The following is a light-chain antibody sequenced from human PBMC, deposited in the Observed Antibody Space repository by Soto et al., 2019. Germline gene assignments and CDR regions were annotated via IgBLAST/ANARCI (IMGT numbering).Light chain of an antibody. CDR2: DAA. CDR3: HQRQYWPPIT. V-gene: IGKV3-11*01. Sequence: VVLTQPPATLSLSPPERSTLSSRTSLSVSVFLDWYQQKPGQAPRLLISDAANRATGIPARLSGSGSGTDFTLTISSLEPEDFAVYYCHQRQYWPPITFGQGTRLE. J-gene: IGKJ5*01. CDR1: LSVSVF.